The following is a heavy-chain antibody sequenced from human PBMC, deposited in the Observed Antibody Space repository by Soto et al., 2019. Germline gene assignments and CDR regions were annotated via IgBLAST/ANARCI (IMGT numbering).Heavy chain of an antibody. D-gene: IGHD3-22*01. V-gene: IGHV3-7*03. CDR1: GFTFSSYW. CDR2: IKQDGSEK. Sequence: GGSLRLSCAASGFTFSSYWMSWVRQAPGKGLEWVANIKQDGSEKYYVDSEKGRFTIPRGNAKNSLYLQVNTLRAEDTAVDYCARSYSYDSSGLTWGQGTLVTVSS. CDR3: ARSYSYDSSGLT. J-gene: IGHJ4*02.